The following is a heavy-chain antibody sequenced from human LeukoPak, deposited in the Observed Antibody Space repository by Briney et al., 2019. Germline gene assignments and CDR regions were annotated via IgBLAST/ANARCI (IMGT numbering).Heavy chain of an antibody. CDR1: GFTFSSYA. V-gene: IGHV3-23*01. Sequence: GGSLRLSCAAPGFTFSSYAMSWVRQAPGKGLEWVSAISGSGGSTYYADSVKGRFTISRDNSKNTLYLQMNSLRAEDTAVYYCAKRRSAAADYSLDYWGQGTLVTVSS. J-gene: IGHJ4*02. CDR2: ISGSGGST. CDR3: AKRRSAAADYSLDY. D-gene: IGHD2-2*01.